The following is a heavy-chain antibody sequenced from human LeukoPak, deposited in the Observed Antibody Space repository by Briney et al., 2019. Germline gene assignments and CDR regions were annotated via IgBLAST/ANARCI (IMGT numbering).Heavy chain of an antibody. D-gene: IGHD6-19*01. J-gene: IGHJ4*02. Sequence: GGSLRLSCAASGFTFSDYAMSWVRQAPGKGLEWVSSMSGSGGSTYYADSVKGRFTISRDNSKNTLYLQMNSLRPEDTAVYYCARALDSSGWNGRDYWGQGTLVTVSS. CDR2: MSGSGGST. CDR1: GFTFSDYA. CDR3: ARALDSSGWNGRDY. V-gene: IGHV3-23*01.